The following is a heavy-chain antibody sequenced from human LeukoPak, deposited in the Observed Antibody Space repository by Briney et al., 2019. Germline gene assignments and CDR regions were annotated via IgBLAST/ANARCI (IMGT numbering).Heavy chain of an antibody. CDR3: ARDTLGEGEDANYAVYYFDY. CDR1: GFRFSTYW. CDR2: IKQDGNEK. J-gene: IGHJ4*02. D-gene: IGHD4/OR15-4a*01. V-gene: IGHV3-7*01. Sequence: GGSLRLSCAASGFRFSTYWMSWVRQAPGEGLEWVANIKQDGNEKYYVDSVKGRFTISRDNAKNSLDLQMNSLRAEDTAIYYCARDTLGEGEDANYAVYYFDYWGQGTLVTVSS.